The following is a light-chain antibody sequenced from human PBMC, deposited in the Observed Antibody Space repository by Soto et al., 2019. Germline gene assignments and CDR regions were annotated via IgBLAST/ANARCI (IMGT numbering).Light chain of an antibody. CDR3: QHYDSSQWT. CDR1: QSVSGTY. Sequence: EIAVTQSPGTLSLSPGERVTLSCRASQSVSGTYLSWYQQKPGQTPRLLISGASNRATGIPDRFSGSGSGTDFTLTISRLEPEDFAVYYCQHYDSSQWTFGQGNRVEIK. V-gene: IGKV3-20*01. J-gene: IGKJ1*01. CDR2: GAS.